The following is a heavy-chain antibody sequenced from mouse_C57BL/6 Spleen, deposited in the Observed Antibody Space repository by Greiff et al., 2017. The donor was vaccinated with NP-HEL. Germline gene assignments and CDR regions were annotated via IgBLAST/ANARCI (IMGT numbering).Heavy chain of an antibody. J-gene: IGHJ3*01. CDR1: GYTFTSYH. Sequence: QVQLQQSGAELVRPGASVKMSCKASGYTFTSYHMHWVKQTPRQGLEWIGAIYPGNGDTSYNQKFKGKATLTVDKSSSTAYMQLSSLTSEDSAVYFCARSSMVTTGFAYWGQGTLVTVSA. CDR2: IYPGNGDT. D-gene: IGHD2-2*01. CDR3: ARSSMVTTGFAY. V-gene: IGHV1-12*01.